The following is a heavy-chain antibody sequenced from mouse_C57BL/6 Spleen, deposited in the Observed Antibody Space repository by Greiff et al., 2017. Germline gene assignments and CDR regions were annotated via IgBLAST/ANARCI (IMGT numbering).Heavy chain of an antibody. Sequence: EVQLVESGGGLVQPGGSLKLSCAASGFTFSDYYMYWVRQTPEKRLEWVAYISNGGGSTYYPDTVKGRFTISRDNAKNTLYLQMSRLKSEDTAMYYCARGLYYYGSSYAFDYWGQGTTLTVSS. V-gene: IGHV5-12*01. J-gene: IGHJ2*01. CDR3: ARGLYYYGSSYAFDY. CDR2: ISNGGGST. D-gene: IGHD1-1*01. CDR1: GFTFSDYY.